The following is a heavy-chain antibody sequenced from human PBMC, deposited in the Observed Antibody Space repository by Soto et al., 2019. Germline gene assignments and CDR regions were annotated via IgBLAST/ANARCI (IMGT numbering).Heavy chain of an antibody. D-gene: IGHD5-18*01. J-gene: IGHJ4*02. CDR3: AKGLRGYSYGPHDY. V-gene: IGHV3-30*18. CDR2: ISYDGSNK. Sequence: GGSLRLSCAASGFTFGSYGMHWVRQAPGKGLEWVAVISYDGSNKYYADSVKGRFTISRDNSKNTLYLQMNSLRAEDTAVYYCAKGLRGYSYGPHDYWGQGTLVTVSS. CDR1: GFTFGSYG.